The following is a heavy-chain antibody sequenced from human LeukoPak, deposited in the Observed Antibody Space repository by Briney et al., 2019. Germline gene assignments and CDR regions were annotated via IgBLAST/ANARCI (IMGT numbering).Heavy chain of an antibody. J-gene: IGHJ3*02. Sequence: KTSETLSLTCAVSGGSISSGGYSWSWIRQPSGKGLEWIGYIYHSGSTYYNPSLKSRVTISVDRSKNQFSLKLSSVTAADTAVYYCARGSLPHYYDSSGYYEAFDIWGQGTMVTVSS. CDR1: GGSISSGGYS. CDR2: IYHSGST. V-gene: IGHV4-30-2*01. CDR3: ARGSLPHYYDSSGYYEAFDI. D-gene: IGHD3-22*01.